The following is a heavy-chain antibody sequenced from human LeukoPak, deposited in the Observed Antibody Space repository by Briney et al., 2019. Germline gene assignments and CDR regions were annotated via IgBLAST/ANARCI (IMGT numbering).Heavy chain of an antibody. CDR2: INPNSGGT. D-gene: IGHD3-3*01. CDR3: ARDPLSYYDFWSGYGPSGVALDP. J-gene: IGHJ5*02. Sequence: GASVKVSCKASGYTFTGYYMRWVRQAPGQGLEWMGWINPNSGGTNYAQKFQGRVTMTRDTSISTAYMELSRLRSDDTAVHYCARDPLSYYDFWSGYGPSGVALDPWGQGTLVTVSS. CDR1: GYTFTGYY. V-gene: IGHV1-2*02.